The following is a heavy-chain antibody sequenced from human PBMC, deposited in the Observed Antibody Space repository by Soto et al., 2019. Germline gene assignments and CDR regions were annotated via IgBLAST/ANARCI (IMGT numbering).Heavy chain of an antibody. Sequence: QVQLQESGPRLVKPSGTLSLTCTVSGDSVSSNSWWSWVRQPPGKGLEWIGEIHHSGSTNYNSSLSCRVSISIDKSKHQFSLNLYSVTAADAAVFYCARAPRGYGMDVWGQGTTVSVSS. CDR1: GDSVSSNSW. CDR2: IHHSGST. V-gene: IGHV4-4*02. CDR3: ARAPRGYGMDV. J-gene: IGHJ6*02.